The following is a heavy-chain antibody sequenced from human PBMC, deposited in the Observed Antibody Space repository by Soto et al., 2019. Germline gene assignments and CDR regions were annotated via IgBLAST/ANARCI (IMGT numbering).Heavy chain of an antibody. J-gene: IGHJ4*02. Sequence: GGSLRLSCAASGFTVSSNYMSWVRQAPGKGLEWVSVIYSGGSTYYADSVKGRFTISRHNSKNTLYLQMNILMANETAVYYCATLPAPHYDILTGYSHGDYWGQGTLVTVSS. D-gene: IGHD3-9*01. CDR1: GFTVSSNY. CDR3: ATLPAPHYDILTGYSHGDY. CDR2: IYSGGST. V-gene: IGHV3-53*04.